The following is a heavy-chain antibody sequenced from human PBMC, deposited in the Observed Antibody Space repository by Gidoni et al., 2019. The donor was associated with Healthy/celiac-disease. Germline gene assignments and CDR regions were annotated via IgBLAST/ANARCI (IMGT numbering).Heavy chain of an antibody. D-gene: IGHD3-22*01. CDR2: IDWDDDK. Sequence: QVTLRESGPALVKPTQTLTLTCTFSGFSLSTSGMCVSWIRQPPGKALEWLALIDWDDDKYYSTSLKTRLTISKDTSKNQVVLTMTNMDPVDTATYYCARHARDSSGYYCIFQHWGQGTLVTVSS. J-gene: IGHJ1*01. CDR3: ARHARDSSGYYCIFQH. CDR1: GFSLSTSGMC. V-gene: IGHV2-70*01.